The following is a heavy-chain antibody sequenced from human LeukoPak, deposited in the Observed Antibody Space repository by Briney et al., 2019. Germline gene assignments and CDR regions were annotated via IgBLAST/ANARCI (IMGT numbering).Heavy chain of an antibody. CDR3: ARDRPDSSGWYTIRDAFDI. Sequence: PSETLSLTCTVSGGSLSSYYWSWIRQPAGKGLEWIGRIYTSGSTNYNPSLKSRVTMSVDTSKNQFSLKLSSVTAADTAVYYCARDRPDSSGWYTIRDAFDIWGQGTMVTVSS. V-gene: IGHV4-4*07. D-gene: IGHD6-19*01. CDR2: IYTSGST. J-gene: IGHJ3*02. CDR1: GGSLSSYY.